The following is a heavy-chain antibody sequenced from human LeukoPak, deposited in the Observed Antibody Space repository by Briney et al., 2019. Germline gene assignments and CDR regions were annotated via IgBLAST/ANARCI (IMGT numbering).Heavy chain of an antibody. V-gene: IGHV5-51*01. J-gene: IGHJ4*02. CDR3: ARHAHYDILTGYYREFDY. Sequence: GASLQISCKGSGSSFTSYWIGWVRQLPGKGLEWMGIIYPGDSDTRYSPSFQGQVTISADKSISTAYLQRSSLKASDTAMYYRARHAHYDILTGYYREFDYWGQGTLVTVSS. CDR1: GSSFTSYW. CDR2: IYPGDSDT. D-gene: IGHD3-9*01.